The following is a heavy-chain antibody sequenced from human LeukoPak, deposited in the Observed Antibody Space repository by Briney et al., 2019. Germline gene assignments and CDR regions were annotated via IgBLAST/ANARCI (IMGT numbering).Heavy chain of an antibody. V-gene: IGHV4-59*01. CDR2: IYYSGST. Sequence: SETLSLTRTVSGGSISSYYWSWIRQPPGKGLEWIGYIYYSGSTNYNPSLKSRVTISVDTSKNQFSLKLSSVTAADTAVYYCARVRYSSWFDYWGQGTLVTVSS. CDR1: GGSISSYY. J-gene: IGHJ4*02. D-gene: IGHD6-13*01. CDR3: ARVRYSSWFDY.